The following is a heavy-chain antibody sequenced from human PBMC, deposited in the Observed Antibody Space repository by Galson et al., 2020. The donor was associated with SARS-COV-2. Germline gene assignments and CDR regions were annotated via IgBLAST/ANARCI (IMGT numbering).Heavy chain of an antibody. CDR2: VYFTGST. D-gene: IGHD3-3*01. CDR3: VRAGHSVFNWFNP. Sequence: SETLSLTCTVTGDYLDRGGFYWSWIRQLPGKGLEGNGHVYFTGSTYYNPTLKSRVSISTDKTKNQFSLKLSSVTAADTAVYYCVRAGHSVFNWFNPWGQGTLVTVSS. CDR1: GDYLDRGGFY. J-gene: IGHJ5*02. V-gene: IGHV4-31*03.